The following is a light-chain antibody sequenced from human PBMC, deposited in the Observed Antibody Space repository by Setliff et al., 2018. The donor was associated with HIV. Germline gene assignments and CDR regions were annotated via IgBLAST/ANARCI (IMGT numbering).Light chain of an antibody. CDR3: SSYTSSSTPYV. J-gene: IGLJ1*01. Sequence: SALTQPASVSGSPRQSITISCTGTSSDVGGYNYVSWYQQHPGKAPKLMIYGVSNRPSGVSNRFSGSKSGNTASLTISGLQAEDEADYYCSSYTSSSTPYVFGTGTKVTVL. V-gene: IGLV2-14*01. CDR1: SSDVGGYNY. CDR2: GVS.